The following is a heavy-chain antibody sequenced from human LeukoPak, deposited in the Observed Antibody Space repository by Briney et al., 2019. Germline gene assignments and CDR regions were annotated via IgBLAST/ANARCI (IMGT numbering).Heavy chain of an antibody. V-gene: IGHV4-59*08. J-gene: IGHJ4*02. CDR3: ARGGAFRDVVDDDFDF. CDR2: MYYSGSA. D-gene: IGHD3-3*02. CDR1: GVSISRYY. Sequence: PSETLSLTCTVSGVSISRYYWSWIRQSPGKGLEWIGYMYYSGSASYNPSLESRVTISVDTSKNHRSLRLTSVTAADTAVYYCARGGAFRDVVDDDFDFWGQGTLVTVSS.